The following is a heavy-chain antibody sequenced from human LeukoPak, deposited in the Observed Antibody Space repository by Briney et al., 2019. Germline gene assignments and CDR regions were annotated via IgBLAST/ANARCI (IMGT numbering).Heavy chain of an antibody. CDR3: ARYLGYYYYYMDV. Sequence: SETLSLTCIVSGGSISSGTYYWGWIRQPPGKGLEWIGNIYYSGSTYYNPPLKSRVTMSIDTSNNQFSLKLSSVTAADTAVYYCARYLGYYYYYMDVWGKGTTVTVSS. CDR2: IYYSGST. J-gene: IGHJ6*03. CDR1: GGSISSGTYY. V-gene: IGHV4-39*01. D-gene: IGHD3-16*01.